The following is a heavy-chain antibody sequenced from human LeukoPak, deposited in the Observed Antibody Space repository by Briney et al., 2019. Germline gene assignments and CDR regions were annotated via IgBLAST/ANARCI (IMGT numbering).Heavy chain of an antibody. CDR3: ARYYYDSSGYYYDWFDP. J-gene: IGHJ5*02. CDR2: IIPILGIA. CDR1: GGTFSSYT. D-gene: IGHD3-22*01. V-gene: IGHV1-69*02. Sequence: RASVKVSCKASGGTFSSYTISWVRQAPGQGLEWMGRIIPILGIANYAQKFQGRVTITADKSTGTAYMELSSLRSEDTAVYYCARYYYDSSGYYYDWFDPLGPGNPGHRLL.